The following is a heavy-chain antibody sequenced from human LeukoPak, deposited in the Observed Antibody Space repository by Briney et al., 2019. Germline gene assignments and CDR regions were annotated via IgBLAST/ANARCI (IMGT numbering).Heavy chain of an antibody. Sequence: PGGSLRLSCAASGFTFSSYAMSWVRQAPGKGLEWVSAISGSGGSTYYADSVKGRFTISRDNSKNSLYLQMNSLRAEDTAVYYCARGRGYVISGYYSTTYYYYYMDVWGKGTTVTVSS. V-gene: IGHV3-23*01. CDR2: ISGSGGST. J-gene: IGHJ6*03. D-gene: IGHD3-22*01. CDR3: ARGRGYVISGYYSTTYYYYYMDV. CDR1: GFTFSSYA.